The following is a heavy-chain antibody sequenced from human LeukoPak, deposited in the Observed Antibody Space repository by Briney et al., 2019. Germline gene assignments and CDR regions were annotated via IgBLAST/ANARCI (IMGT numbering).Heavy chain of an antibody. D-gene: IGHD2-15*01. J-gene: IGHJ3*02. CDR3: ARQILCSGGSCYFSLAFDI. CDR1: GGSISSSSAY. CDR2: IYYSKNT. Sequence: SETLSLTCTVSGGSISSSSAYWGWIRQPPGKGLEWIGSIYYSKNTYYNPSLKSRVTISVDTSKNQFSLRLTSVTAADTAVYYCARQILCSGGSCYFSLAFDIWGQGTMVTVSS. V-gene: IGHV4-39*01.